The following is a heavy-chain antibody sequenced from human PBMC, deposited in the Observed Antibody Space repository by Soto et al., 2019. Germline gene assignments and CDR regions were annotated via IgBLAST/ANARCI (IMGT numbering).Heavy chain of an antibody. CDR2: IGPESGAT. Sequence: QVQLVQSGAEVKKPGASVKVSCKASGYTFTGHYIHWVRQAPEQGPEWMGEIGPESGATRYAQRFQGRVTTTMDMSITTVYMELNNLSPDDTAVYYCGRGRSGQIVVFYWGQGTPVTVSS. D-gene: IGHD1-26*01. CDR3: GRGRSGQIVVFY. CDR1: GYTFTGHY. V-gene: IGHV1-2*02. J-gene: IGHJ4*02.